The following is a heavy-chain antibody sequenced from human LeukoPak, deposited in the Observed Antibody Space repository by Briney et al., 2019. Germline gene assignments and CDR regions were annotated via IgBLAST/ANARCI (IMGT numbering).Heavy chain of an antibody. Sequence: GGSLRLSCAASGFTVSSNYMSWVRQAPGKGLEWVSVIYSGGSTYYADSVKGRFTISRDNSKNTLYLQMNSLRAEDTAVYYCAREGGSATVTTRAAFDIWGQGTMVTVSS. D-gene: IGHD4-17*01. CDR1: GFTVSSNY. V-gene: IGHV3-53*01. CDR3: AREGGSATVTTRAAFDI. J-gene: IGHJ3*02. CDR2: IYSGGST.